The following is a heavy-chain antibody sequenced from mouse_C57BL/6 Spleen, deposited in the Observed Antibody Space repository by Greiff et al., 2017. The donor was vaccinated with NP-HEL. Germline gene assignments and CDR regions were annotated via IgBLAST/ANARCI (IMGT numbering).Heavy chain of an antibody. CDR3: ARGSIAYYFDY. J-gene: IGHJ2*01. V-gene: IGHV1-26*01. D-gene: IGHD2-12*01. CDR2: INPNNGGT. Sequence: VQLQQSGPELVKPGASVKISCKASGYTFTDYYMNWVKQSHGKSLEWIGDINPNNGGTSYNQKFKGKATLTVDKSSSTAYMELRSLTSEDSAVYYCARGSIAYYFDYWGQGTTLTVSS. CDR1: GYTFTDYY.